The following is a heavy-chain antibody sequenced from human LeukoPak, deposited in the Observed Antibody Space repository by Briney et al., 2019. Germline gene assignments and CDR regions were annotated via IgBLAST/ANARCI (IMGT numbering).Heavy chain of an antibody. J-gene: IGHJ4*02. D-gene: IGHD2-2*01. V-gene: IGHV3-23*01. CDR2: ISGRGGGT. Sequence: PGGSLRLSCAASGFTFSSYAMSWVRQAPGKGLEWVSAISGRGGGTYYADSVKGRLTISRDNSKNTLYLQMNSLRAEDTAVYYCAKADCSSTSCSSDYWGQGTLVTVSS. CDR1: GFTFSSYA. CDR3: AKADCSSTSCSSDY.